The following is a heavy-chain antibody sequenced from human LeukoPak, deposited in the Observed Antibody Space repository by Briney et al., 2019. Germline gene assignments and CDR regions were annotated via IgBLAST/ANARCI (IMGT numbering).Heavy chain of an antibody. CDR1: GFTLSSNW. J-gene: IGHJ4*02. V-gene: IGHV3-7*01. CDR2: INQDGSVK. Sequence: GGSLRLSCGASGFTLSSNWMTWVRQAPGRGLEWVASINQDGSVKYYVDSVKGRFTISRDNARNSLSLQMNSLGVEDTAVYFCARWGQTSGYYSADNWGQGTLVTVSS. D-gene: IGHD2/OR15-2a*01. CDR3: ARWGQTSGYYSADN.